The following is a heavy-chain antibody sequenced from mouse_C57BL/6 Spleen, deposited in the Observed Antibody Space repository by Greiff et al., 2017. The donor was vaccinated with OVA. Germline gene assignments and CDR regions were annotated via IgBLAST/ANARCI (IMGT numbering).Heavy chain of an antibody. J-gene: IGHJ3*01. CDR3: AKGYYGSSPRFAY. CDR2: INPYNGDT. CDR1: GYSFTGYF. Sequence: EVQLQQSGPELVKPGDSVKISCKASGYSFTGYFMNWVMQSHGKSLEWIGRINPYNGDTFYNQKFKGKATLTVDKSSSTAHMELRSLTSEDSAVYHCAKGYYGSSPRFAYWGQGTLVTVSA. D-gene: IGHD1-1*01. V-gene: IGHV1-20*01.